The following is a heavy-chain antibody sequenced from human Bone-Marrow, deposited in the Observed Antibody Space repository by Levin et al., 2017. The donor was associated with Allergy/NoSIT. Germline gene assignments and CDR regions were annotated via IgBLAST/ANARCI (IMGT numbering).Heavy chain of an antibody. CDR1: GFTFSSYS. Sequence: GGSLRLSCAASGFTFSSYSMNWVRQAPGKGLEWVSSISSSSSYIYYADSVKGRFTISRDNAKNSLYLQMNSLRAEDTAVYYCARESYDFWSGYYLGGYYWGQGTLVTVSS. D-gene: IGHD3-3*01. CDR2: ISSSSSYI. V-gene: IGHV3-21*01. J-gene: IGHJ4*02. CDR3: ARESYDFWSGYYLGGYY.